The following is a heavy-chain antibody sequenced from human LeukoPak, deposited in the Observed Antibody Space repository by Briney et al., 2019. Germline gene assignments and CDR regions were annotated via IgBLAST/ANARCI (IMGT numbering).Heavy chain of an antibody. J-gene: IGHJ3*02. CDR2: ISYDGSNK. D-gene: IGHD3-22*01. CDR1: GFTFSSYA. CDR3: ARGDSSGYYHRRAFDI. Sequence: QSGGSLRLSCAASGFTFSSYATSWVRQAPGKGLEWVAVISYDGSNKYYADSVKGRFTISRDNSKNTLYLQMNSLRAEDTAVYYCARGDSSGYYHRRAFDIWGQGTMVTVSS. V-gene: IGHV3-30*04.